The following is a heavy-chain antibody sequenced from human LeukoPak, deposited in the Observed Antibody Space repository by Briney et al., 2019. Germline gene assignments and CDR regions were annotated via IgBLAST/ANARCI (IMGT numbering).Heavy chain of an antibody. CDR3: ARTHRRSGSYLVFDI. CDR1: GGSFSGYY. J-gene: IGHJ3*02. Sequence: SETLSLTCAVYGGSFSGYYWSWIRQPPGKWLEWIGEINHSGSTNYNPSLKSRVTISVDTSKNQFSLKLSSVTAADTAVYYCARTHRRSGSYLVFDILGQGTMVTVSS. V-gene: IGHV4-34*01. D-gene: IGHD1-26*01. CDR2: INHSGST.